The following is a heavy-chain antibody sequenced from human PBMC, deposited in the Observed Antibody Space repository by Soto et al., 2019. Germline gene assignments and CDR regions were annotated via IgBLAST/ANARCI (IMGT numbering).Heavy chain of an antibody. Sequence: ASATLSLTCAVYGGSFRGYYWSWIRQPPGKGLEWIGEINHSGSTNYNPSLKSRVTISVDTSKNQFSLKLSSVTAADTAVYYWPRVGYVSDDWGQGTLVTGSS. CDR1: GGSFRGYY. CDR3: PRVGYVSDD. CDR2: INHSGST. V-gene: IGHV4-34*01. J-gene: IGHJ4*02. D-gene: IGHD3-16*01.